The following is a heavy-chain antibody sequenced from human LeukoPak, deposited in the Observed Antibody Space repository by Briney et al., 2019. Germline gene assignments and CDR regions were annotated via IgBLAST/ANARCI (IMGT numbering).Heavy chain of an antibody. V-gene: IGHV3-15*01. Sequence: GGSLRLSCAASGFTFSNAWMSWVRQAPGKGLEWVGRIKSKTDGGTTDYAAPVKGRFTISRDDSKNTLYLQMNSLKTEDTAVYYSTTVGDFWSGYTVRGYWGQGTLVTVSS. J-gene: IGHJ4*02. CDR1: GFTFSNAW. CDR3: TTVGDFWSGYTVRGY. CDR2: IKSKTDGGTT. D-gene: IGHD3-3*01.